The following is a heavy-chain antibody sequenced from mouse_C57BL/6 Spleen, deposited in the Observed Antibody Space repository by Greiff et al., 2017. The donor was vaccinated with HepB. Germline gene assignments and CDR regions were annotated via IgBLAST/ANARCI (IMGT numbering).Heavy chain of an antibody. Sequence: VQLQQPGAELVRPGSSVKLSCKASGYTFTSYWIDWVKQRPGQGLEWIGNIYPSDSETHYNQKFKDKATLTVDKSSSTAYMQLSSLTSEDSAVYYCAVGTPSWGFAYWGQGTLVTVSA. J-gene: IGHJ3*01. CDR3: AVGTPSWGFAY. V-gene: IGHV1-61*01. D-gene: IGHD3-3*01. CDR1: GYTFTSYW. CDR2: IYPSDSET.